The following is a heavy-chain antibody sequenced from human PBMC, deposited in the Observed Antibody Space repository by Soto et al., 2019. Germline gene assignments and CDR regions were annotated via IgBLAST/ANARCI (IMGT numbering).Heavy chain of an antibody. CDR2: ISGSGGST. V-gene: IGHV3-23*01. D-gene: IGHD2-15*01. J-gene: IGHJ5*02. CDR1: RYTLSGYA. Sequence: VGSVGLCCASSRYTLSGYAMSWFREAPGKGLEWVSAISGSGGSTYYADSVKGRFTISRDNSKNTLYLQMNSLRAEDTAVYYCAKDLVVPLVVVAARPIDPWGQGTLVTVSS. CDR3: AKDLVVPLVVVAARPIDP.